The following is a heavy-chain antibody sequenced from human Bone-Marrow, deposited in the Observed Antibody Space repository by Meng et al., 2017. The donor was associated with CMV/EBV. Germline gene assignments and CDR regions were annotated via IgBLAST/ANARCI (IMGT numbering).Heavy chain of an antibody. CDR1: GFIFSRYV. V-gene: IGHV3-21*01. D-gene: IGHD2-2*01. Sequence: GGSLRLSCAASGFIFSRYVMNWVRQAPGKGLEWVSSISGSGSFIYYADSMKGRFTISRDNAKNSLYLQINSLRAEDTAVYYCARGVVPAERPGYYYGMDVWGQGTTVTVSS. CDR3: ARGVVPAERPGYYYGMDV. J-gene: IGHJ6*02. CDR2: ISGSGSFI.